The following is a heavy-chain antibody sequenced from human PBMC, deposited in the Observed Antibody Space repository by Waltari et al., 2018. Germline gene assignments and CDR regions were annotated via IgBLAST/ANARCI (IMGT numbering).Heavy chain of an antibody. D-gene: IGHD5-18*01. V-gene: IGHV4-59*11. CDR2: IFHSGST. CDR1: GGSMTSHY. J-gene: IGHJ6*03. CDR3: ARDILHSFYYYMDV. Sequence: QVQLQESGPSLLKPSETLTLTCPVSGGSMTSHYWSWIRQSPGKGLEWIGYIFHSGSTKSNPSLKSRVTMSVDTSKSQFSLRLTSVTPADTAVYYCARDILHSFYYYMDVWGEGTMVTVSS.